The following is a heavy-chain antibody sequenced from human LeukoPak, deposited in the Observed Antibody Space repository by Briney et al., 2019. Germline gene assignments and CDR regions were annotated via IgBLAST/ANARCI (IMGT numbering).Heavy chain of an antibody. CDR3: ASDVNWDY. CDR2: IGNTGHPT. J-gene: IGHJ4*02. V-gene: IGHV3-23*01. D-gene: IGHD1-1*01. Sequence: GGSLRLSCSASGFAFRNYAVSWVRQAPGKGLEWVSAIGNTGHPTYYADSVKGRFTISRDNSMDTLYLQMNTLRAEDTAMYYCASDVNWDYWGQGTLVTVSS. CDR1: GFAFRNYA.